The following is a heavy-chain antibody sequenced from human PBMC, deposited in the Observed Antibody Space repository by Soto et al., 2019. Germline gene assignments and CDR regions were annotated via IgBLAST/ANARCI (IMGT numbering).Heavy chain of an antibody. D-gene: IGHD3-22*01. Sequence: PGGSHRLSSGAAGFTCRGHGRSWVRQEPGKGLEWVANIKPDGSEKWYVDSVKGRFTISRDNAKNSLYLQMNSLRAEDTAVYYCARGDYYDSSGPFSDAFDIWGQGTMVTVSS. V-gene: IGHV3-7*04. J-gene: IGHJ3*02. CDR3: ARGDYYDSSGPFSDAFDI. CDR1: GFTCRGHG. CDR2: IKPDGSEK.